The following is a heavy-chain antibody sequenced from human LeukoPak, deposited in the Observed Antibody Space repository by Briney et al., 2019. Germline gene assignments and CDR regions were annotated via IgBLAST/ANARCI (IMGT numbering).Heavy chain of an antibody. V-gene: IGHV1-18*01. CDR3: ARDSGSYGRFRYYYGMDV. CDR2: ISAHNGNT. J-gene: IGHJ6*02. D-gene: IGHD1-26*01. Sequence: ASVKVSCKASGYTFTSYGISWVRQAPGQGLEWMGWISAHNGNTNYAQKLQGRVTMTTDTSTSTAYMELRSLRSDDTAVYYCARDSGSYGRFRYYYGMDVWGQGTTVTVSS. CDR1: GYTFTSYG.